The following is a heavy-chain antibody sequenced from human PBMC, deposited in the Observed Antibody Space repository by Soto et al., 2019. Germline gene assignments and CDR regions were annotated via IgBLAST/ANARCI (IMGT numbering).Heavy chain of an antibody. Sequence: SETLSLTCAVYGGSFSGYYWSWIRQPPGKGLEWIGEINHSGSTNYNPSLKSRVTISVDTSKNQFSLKLSSVTAADTAVYYCAVTTRRRPSYGDYAELWGQGTLVTVSS. J-gene: IGHJ4*02. CDR3: AVTTRRRPSYGDYAEL. CDR1: GGSFSGYY. V-gene: IGHV4-34*01. CDR2: INHSGST. D-gene: IGHD4-17*01.